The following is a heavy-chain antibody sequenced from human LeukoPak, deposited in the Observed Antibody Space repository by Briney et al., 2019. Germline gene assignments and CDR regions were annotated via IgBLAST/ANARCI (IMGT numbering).Heavy chain of an antibody. D-gene: IGHD3-22*01. CDR1: GFTFSSYW. CDR3: ARDTDSSGYYHTSAYNY. CDR2: IKQDGSEK. J-gene: IGHJ4*02. V-gene: IGHV3-7*01. Sequence: GGSLRLSCAASGFTFSSYWMSWVRQAPGKGLEWVANIKQDGSEKYYVDSVKGRFTISRDNAKNSLYLQMNSLRAEDTAVYYCARDTDSSGYYHTSAYNYWGQGTLVTVSS.